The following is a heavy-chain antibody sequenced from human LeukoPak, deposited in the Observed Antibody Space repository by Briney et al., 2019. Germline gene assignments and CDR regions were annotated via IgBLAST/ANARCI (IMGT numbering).Heavy chain of an antibody. V-gene: IGHV3-11*03. D-gene: IGHD4-17*01. J-gene: IGHJ4*02. CDR2: ISTSSSHT. CDR1: GFTFSDYY. CDR3: ANGARGAY. Sequence: GGSLRLSCAASGFTFSDYYMSWIRQAPGKGLEWVSYISTSSSHTKYADSVRGRFTISRDNANSTLFLQMSSLRVDDTAVYYCANGARGAYWGQGTLVTVSS.